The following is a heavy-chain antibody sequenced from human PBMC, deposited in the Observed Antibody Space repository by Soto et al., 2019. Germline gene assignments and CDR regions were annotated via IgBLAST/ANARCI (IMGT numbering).Heavy chain of an antibody. CDR1: GFTFSSYG. CDR2: ISYDGSNK. D-gene: IGHD3-10*01. J-gene: IGHJ6*02. V-gene: IGHV3-30*18. CDR3: AKDRSGYGSGYYCYYYGMDV. Sequence: VGSLRLSCAASGFTFSSYGMHWVRQAPGKGLEWVAVISYDGSNKYYADSVKGRFTISRDNSKNTLYLQMNSLRAEDTAVYYCAKDRSGYGSGYYCYYYGMDVWGQGTTVTVSS.